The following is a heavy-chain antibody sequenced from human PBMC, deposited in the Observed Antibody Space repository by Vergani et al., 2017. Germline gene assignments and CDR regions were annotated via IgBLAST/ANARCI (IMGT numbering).Heavy chain of an antibody. Sequence: QVQLQQWGAGLLKPSETLSLTCAVYGGSFSGYYWSWIRQPPGRGLEWIGEITHSGSTNYNPSLTSRVTISVDTSKNQFSLKLSSVTAADAAVYYCVSGDYVLPYGFDIWGQGTRVTVSS. CDR1: GGSFSGYY. V-gene: IGHV4-34*01. J-gene: IGHJ3*02. CDR3: VSGDYVLPYGFDI. CDR2: ITHSGST. D-gene: IGHD4-17*01.